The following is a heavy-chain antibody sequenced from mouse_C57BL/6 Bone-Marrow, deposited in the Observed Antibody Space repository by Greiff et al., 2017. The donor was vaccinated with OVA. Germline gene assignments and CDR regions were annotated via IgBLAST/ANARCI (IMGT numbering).Heavy chain of an antibody. CDR3: AKGYYGSSYWWYFDV. J-gene: IGHJ1*03. D-gene: IGHD1-1*01. CDR2: IYPGSGST. Sequence: QVQLQQSGAELVKPGASVKMSCKASGYTFTSYWITWVKQRPGQGLEWIGDIYPGSGSTNYNEKFKSKATLTVDTSSSTAYMQLSSLTSEDSAVYYCAKGYYGSSYWWYFDVWGTGTTVTVSS. V-gene: IGHV1-55*01. CDR1: GYTFTSYW.